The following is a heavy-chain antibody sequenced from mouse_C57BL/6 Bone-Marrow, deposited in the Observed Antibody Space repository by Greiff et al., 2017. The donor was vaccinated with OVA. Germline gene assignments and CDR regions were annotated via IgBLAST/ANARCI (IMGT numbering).Heavy chain of an antibody. CDR1: GYTFTSYT. CDR2: INPSSGYT. J-gene: IGHJ2*01. Sequence: VQLQQSGAELARPGASVKMSCKASGYTFTSYTMHWVKQRPGQGLEWIGYINPSSGYTKYNQKFKDKATLTADKSSSTAYMQLSSLTSEDSAVYYYARDTLFDYWGQGTPLTVSS. CDR3: ARDTLFDY. V-gene: IGHV1-4*01.